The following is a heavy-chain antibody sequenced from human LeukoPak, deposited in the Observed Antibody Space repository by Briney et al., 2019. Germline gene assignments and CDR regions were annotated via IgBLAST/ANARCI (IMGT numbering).Heavy chain of an antibody. CDR3: ARHPRGYDILTGYYPYGMDV. Sequence: GKSLKISCKGSGYSFTSYWIGRVRQMPGKGLEWMGIIYPGDSDTRYSPSFQGQVTISADKSISTAYLQWSSLKASDTAMYYCARHPRGYDILTGYYPYGMDVWGQGTTVTVSS. V-gene: IGHV5-51*01. J-gene: IGHJ6*02. CDR1: GYSFTSYW. D-gene: IGHD3-9*01. CDR2: IYPGDSDT.